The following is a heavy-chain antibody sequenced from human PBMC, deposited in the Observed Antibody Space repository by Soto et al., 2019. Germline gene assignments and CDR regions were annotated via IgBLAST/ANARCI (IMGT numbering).Heavy chain of an antibody. J-gene: IGHJ5*02. CDR3: ARDPADSSGYYWIGWFDP. CDR1: GFTFSSYW. V-gene: IGHV3-74*01. CDR2: INSDGSST. D-gene: IGHD3-22*01. Sequence: EVQLVESGGGLVQPGGSLRLSCAASGFTFSSYWMHWVRQAPGKGLVWVSRINSDGSSTSYADSVKGRFTISRDNAKNTLYLQMNSLSAEDTAVYYCARDPADSSGYYWIGWFDPWGQGTLVTVSS.